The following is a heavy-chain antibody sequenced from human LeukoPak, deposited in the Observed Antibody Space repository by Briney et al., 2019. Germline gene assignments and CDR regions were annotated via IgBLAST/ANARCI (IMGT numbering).Heavy chain of an antibody. CDR2: IKPDGSDK. Sequence: GGSLRLSCAASGFTFNNYWMGWVRRAPGKGLEWLANIKPDGSDKYYVDSVKGRFTISRDNAKNSLYLQMNSLRAEDTAVYYCAELGITMIGGVWGKGTTVTISS. CDR1: GFTFNNYW. CDR3: AELGITMIGGV. D-gene: IGHD3-10*02. V-gene: IGHV3-7*01. J-gene: IGHJ6*04.